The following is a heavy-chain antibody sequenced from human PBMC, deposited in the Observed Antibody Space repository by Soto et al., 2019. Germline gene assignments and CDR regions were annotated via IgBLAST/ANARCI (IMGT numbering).Heavy chain of an antibody. CDR2: VHHRGST. V-gene: IGHV4-4*02. J-gene: IGHJ4*02. D-gene: IGHD6-19*01. Sequence: QVQLQESGPGVVKPSGTLSLTCAVSGDSISSNNWWTWVRQPPGKGLEWVGEVHHRGSTNYAPSLRGRVAISLPQSPIQFSLMLTSVTAADTAVYYCARENGHMGMSVAALDYWGQGIPVSVSS. CDR3: ARENGHMGMSVAALDY. CDR1: GDSISSNNW.